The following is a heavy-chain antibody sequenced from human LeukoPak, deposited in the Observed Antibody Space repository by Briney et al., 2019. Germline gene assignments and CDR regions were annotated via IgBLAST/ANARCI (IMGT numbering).Heavy chain of an antibody. V-gene: IGHV3-21*01. Sequence: GGSLRLSCAATGFTFSSYTMNWVRQAPGKGLEWVSSISTSSIYIYYTDSLKGRFTISRDNARNSLYLQMNSLRAEDTAVYYCARDQDWNDRGGLDYWGQGTLVTVSS. CDR3: ARDQDWNDRGGLDY. D-gene: IGHD1-1*01. CDR1: GFTFSSYT. CDR2: ISTSSIYI. J-gene: IGHJ4*02.